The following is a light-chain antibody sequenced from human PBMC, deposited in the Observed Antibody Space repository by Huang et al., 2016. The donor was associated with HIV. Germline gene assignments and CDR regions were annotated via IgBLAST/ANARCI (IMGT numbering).Light chain of an antibody. CDR1: QNVGSN. V-gene: IGKV3-15*01. CDR3: QQYNTWPPWA. J-gene: IGKJ1*01. Sequence: EVLMTQSPDILSVSPGDRATFSCRASQNVGSNLAWYQQRPGQAPRLLIYAACTRATGVPARFSGGGSGTEFTLTISRLQSEDFATYYCQQYNTWPPWAFGQGTTVEI. CDR2: AAC.